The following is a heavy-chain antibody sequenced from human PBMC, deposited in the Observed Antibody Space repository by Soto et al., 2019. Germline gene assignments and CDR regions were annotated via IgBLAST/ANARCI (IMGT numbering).Heavy chain of an antibody. J-gene: IGHJ5*02. CDR1: GHSFTNYY. CDR2: INPNSGGT. Sequence: ASVKVSCKASGHSFTNYYLHWVRQAPGQGLEWMGWINPNSGGTKYAQKFQGRVTMTRDTSINTVYMELSSLRSDDTAVYFCASHYGDYASWFDPWGQGTLVTVSS. D-gene: IGHD4-17*01. V-gene: IGHV1-2*02. CDR3: ASHYGDYASWFDP.